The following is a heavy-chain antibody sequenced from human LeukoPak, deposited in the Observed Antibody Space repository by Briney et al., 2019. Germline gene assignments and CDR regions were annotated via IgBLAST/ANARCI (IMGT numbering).Heavy chain of an antibody. CDR1: GGTFSSYA. J-gene: IGHJ4*02. V-gene: IGHV1-69*05. CDR2: IIPIFGTA. CDR3: ARVSGGSGSYGDFDY. Sequence: ASAKVSCKASGGTFSSYAISWVRQAPGQGLEWMGRIIPIFGTANYAQKFQGRVTITTDESTSTAYMELSSLRSEDTAVYYCARVSGGSGSYGDFDYWGQGTLVTASS. D-gene: IGHD3-10*01.